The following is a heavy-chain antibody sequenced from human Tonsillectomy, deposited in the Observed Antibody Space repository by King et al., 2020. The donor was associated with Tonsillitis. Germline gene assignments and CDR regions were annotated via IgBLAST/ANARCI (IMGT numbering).Heavy chain of an antibody. CDR3: ARASLRYFDWLIDY. Sequence: LQLQESGPGLVKPSETLSLTCTVSGGSISSYYWSWIRQPPGKGLEWIGYIYYSGNTNYNPSLKSRVTISVDTSKNQFSLKLSSVTAADTAVYYCARASLRYFDWLIDYWGQGTLVTVSS. V-gene: IGHV4-59*08. CDR1: GGSISSYY. J-gene: IGHJ4*02. D-gene: IGHD3-9*01. CDR2: IYYSGNT.